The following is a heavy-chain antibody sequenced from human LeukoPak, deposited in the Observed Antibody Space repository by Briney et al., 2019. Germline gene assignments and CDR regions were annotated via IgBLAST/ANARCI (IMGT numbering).Heavy chain of an antibody. D-gene: IGHD3-22*01. CDR2: IYSGGST. CDR1: GFTVSSNY. J-gene: IGHJ5*02. V-gene: IGHV3-66*01. CDR3: ARLGAYYYDSSGLNWFDP. Sequence: PGGSLRLSCAASGFTVSSNYMSWVRQAPGKGLEWVSVIYSGGSTYYADSVKGRFTISRDNSKNSLYLQMNSLRAEDTAVYYCARLGAYYYDSSGLNWFDPWGQGTLVTVSS.